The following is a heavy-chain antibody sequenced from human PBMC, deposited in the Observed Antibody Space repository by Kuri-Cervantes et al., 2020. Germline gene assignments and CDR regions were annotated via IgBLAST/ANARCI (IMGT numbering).Heavy chain of an antibody. CDR3: ARLWLEWTFDY. V-gene: IGHV4-59*08. CDR2: IYYSGST. D-gene: IGHD3-3*01. Sequence: SETLSLTCTVSGGSISSYYWSWIRQPPGKGLEWIGSIYYSGSTYYNPSLKSRVTISVDTSKNQFSLKLSSVTAADTAVYYCARLWLEWTFDYWGQGTLVTVSS. J-gene: IGHJ4*02. CDR1: GGSISSYY.